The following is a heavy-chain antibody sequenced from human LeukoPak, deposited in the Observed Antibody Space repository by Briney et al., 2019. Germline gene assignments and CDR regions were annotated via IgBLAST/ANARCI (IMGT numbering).Heavy chain of an antibody. Sequence: SETLSLTCTVSGGSISSYYWSWIRQPPGKGLEWIGYIYYSGSTNYNPSLKSRVTISVDTSKNQFSLKLSSVTAADMAVYYCARASVRCYSTSCYAGWFDPWGQGTLVTVSS. J-gene: IGHJ5*02. CDR3: ARASVRCYSTSCYAGWFDP. D-gene: IGHD2-2*01. V-gene: IGHV4-59*01. CDR1: GGSISSYY. CDR2: IYYSGST.